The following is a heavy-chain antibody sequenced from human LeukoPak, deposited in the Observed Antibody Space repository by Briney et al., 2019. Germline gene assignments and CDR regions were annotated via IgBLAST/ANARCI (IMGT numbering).Heavy chain of an antibody. CDR1: GFTFSSYG. CDR2: IRYDGSNK. Sequence: PGGSLRLSCAASGFTFSSYGMHWVRQAPGKGLEWVAFIRYDGSNKYYADSVKGRFTISRDNSKNTLYLQMNSLRAEDTAVYYCARCPGGYVRDYFDYWGQGTLVTVSS. J-gene: IGHJ4*02. CDR3: ARCPGGYVRDYFDY. D-gene: IGHD5-12*01. V-gene: IGHV3-30*02.